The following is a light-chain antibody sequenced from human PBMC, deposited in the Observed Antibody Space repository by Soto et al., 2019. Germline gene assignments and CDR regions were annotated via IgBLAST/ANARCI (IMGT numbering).Light chain of an antibody. CDR3: LQHNNYPWT. CDR1: QAIRND. CDR2: IAS. Sequence: DIQMTQSPSSLSASVGDRVTITCRASQAIRNDVGWYQQKPGKDPNRLIYIASRLESGVPSRFSGRGFGTECTLTISGLQPEDFATYYCLQHNNYPWTFGQGTRVEIK. V-gene: IGKV1-17*01. J-gene: IGKJ1*01.